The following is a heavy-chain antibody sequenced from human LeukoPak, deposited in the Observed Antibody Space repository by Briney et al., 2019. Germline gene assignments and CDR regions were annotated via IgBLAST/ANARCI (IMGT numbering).Heavy chain of an antibody. D-gene: IGHD5-12*01. CDR3: ARQESSLYSGYDWWSLQANMDV. Sequence: PSETLSPTCTVSGGSISSSSYYWGWIRQPPGKGLEWIGSIYYSGSTYCNPSLKSRVTISVDTSKNQFSLKLSSVTAADTAVYYCARQESSLYSGYDWWSLQANMDVWGKGTTVTISS. V-gene: IGHV4-39*01. J-gene: IGHJ6*03. CDR2: IYYSGST. CDR1: GGSISSSSYY.